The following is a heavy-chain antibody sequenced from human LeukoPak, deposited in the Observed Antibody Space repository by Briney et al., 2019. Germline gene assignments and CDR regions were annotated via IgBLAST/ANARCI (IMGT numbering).Heavy chain of an antibody. J-gene: IGHJ4*02. CDR3: ARSAAAGTFPDY. V-gene: IGHV3-48*03. D-gene: IGHD6-13*01. CDR1: GFNYSSFE. CDR2: ISSSGSTI. Sequence: GGSLRLSCAASGFNYSSFEMNWVRQAPGKGLEWVSYISSSGSTIYYADSVKGRFTISRDNAKNSLYLQMNSLRVEDTAVYYCARSAAAGTFPDYWGQGTLVTVSS.